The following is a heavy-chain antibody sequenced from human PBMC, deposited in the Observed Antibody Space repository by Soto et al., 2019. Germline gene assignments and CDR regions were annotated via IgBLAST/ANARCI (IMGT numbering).Heavy chain of an antibody. Sequence: PSETLSLTCTVSGGSIRSYYWTWIRQPPGKGLEWIGYIYYSGSTSYSPSLKSRVTISVDTSKNQFSLKLGSVTAADTAVYYCARLLWSNSNLFDPWGQGTLVIVYS. J-gene: IGHJ5*02. CDR3: ARLLWSNSNLFDP. CDR2: IYYSGST. V-gene: IGHV4-59*08. CDR1: GGSIRSYY. D-gene: IGHD3-10*01.